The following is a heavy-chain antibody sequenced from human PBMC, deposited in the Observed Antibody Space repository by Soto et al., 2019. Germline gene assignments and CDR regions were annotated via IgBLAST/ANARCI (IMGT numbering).Heavy chain of an antibody. CDR1: GFTFSSYA. J-gene: IGHJ4*02. CDR2: ISINGGST. D-gene: IGHD3-22*01. CDR3: VKGEFYYDSSAYYPFYS. V-gene: IGHV3-64D*06. Sequence: GGSLRLSCSASGFTFSSYAMHWVRQAPGKGLEYVSSISINGGSTHYADSVKGRFTISRDNSRNTQYLQMSSLRADDTAVYYCVKGEFYYDSSAYYPFYSWGQGTLVTVSS.